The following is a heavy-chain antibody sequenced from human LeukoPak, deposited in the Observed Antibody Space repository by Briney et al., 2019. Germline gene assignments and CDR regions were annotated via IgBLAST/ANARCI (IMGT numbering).Heavy chain of an antibody. V-gene: IGHV4-59*01. CDR1: GGSISSYY. CDR3: ARSGLLVRGAFPVDP. D-gene: IGHD3-10*01. CDR2: IYYSGST. J-gene: IGHJ5*02. Sequence: SETLSLTYTVSGGSISSYYWSWIRQPPGKGLEWIGYIYYSGSTNYNPSLKSRVTISVDTSKNQFSLKLSSVTAADTAVYYCARSGLLVRGAFPVDPWGQGTLVTVSS.